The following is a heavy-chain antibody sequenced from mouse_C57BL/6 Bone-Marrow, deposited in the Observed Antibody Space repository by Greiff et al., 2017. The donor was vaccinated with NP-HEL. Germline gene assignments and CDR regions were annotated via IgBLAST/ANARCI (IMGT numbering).Heavy chain of an antibody. J-gene: IGHJ4*01. V-gene: IGHV1-63*01. D-gene: IGHD1-1*01. Sequence: VQLQQSGAELVRPGTSVKMSCKASGYTFTNYWIGWAKQRPGHGLEWIGDIYPGGGYTNYNEKFKGKATLTADKSSSTAYMQFRSLTSEDSAIYYCAIMSTTVVGGNAMDYWGQGTSVTVSS. CDR2: IYPGGGYT. CDR1: GYTFTNYW. CDR3: AIMSTTVVGGNAMDY.